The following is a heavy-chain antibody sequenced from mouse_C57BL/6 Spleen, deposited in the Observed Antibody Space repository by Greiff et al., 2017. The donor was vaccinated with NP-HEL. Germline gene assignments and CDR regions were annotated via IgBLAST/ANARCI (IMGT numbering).Heavy chain of an antibody. V-gene: IGHV1-18*01. J-gene: IGHJ2*01. CDR3: ARNYGSSYYFDY. CDR1: GYTFTDYN. Sequence: EVQLQQSGPELVKPGASVKIPCKAFGYTFTDYNMDWVKQNHGKSLEWIGDINPNNGGTIYNQKFKGKATLTVDKSSSTAYMELRSLTSEDTAVYYCARNYGSSYYFDYWGQGTTLTVSS. CDR2: INPNNGGT. D-gene: IGHD1-1*01.